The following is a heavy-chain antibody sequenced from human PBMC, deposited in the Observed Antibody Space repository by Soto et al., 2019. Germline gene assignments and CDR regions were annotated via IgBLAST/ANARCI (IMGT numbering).Heavy chain of an antibody. Sequence: QMQMQESGPRLVKPSETLSLTCTVSGASITDSYLSWIRQPPEKGLEWIGYIYFSGVATYNPSPKSRATMSRDTSKNEFSLKLTSVTAADTAIYYCARGDSDLAVSEAAYWGQGTLVTVSS. CDR1: GASITDSY. CDR3: ARGDSDLAVSEAAY. D-gene: IGHD2-15*01. V-gene: IGHV4-59*01. J-gene: IGHJ1*01. CDR2: IYFSGVA.